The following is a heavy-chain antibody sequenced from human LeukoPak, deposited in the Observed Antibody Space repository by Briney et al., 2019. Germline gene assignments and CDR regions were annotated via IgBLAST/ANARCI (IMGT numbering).Heavy chain of an antibody. V-gene: IGHV3-7*01. CDR1: GFTFSRSW. J-gene: IGHJ4*02. Sequence: GGSLRLSCTASGFTFSRSWMNWIRQAPGKGLEWVANINPDGDGMRFVDSVKGRFTMSRDNAQSSLHLQMNSLRVEGTAFYYCAAWTDRGYSYWGQGVLVTVSS. CDR2: INPDGDGM. D-gene: IGHD5-12*01. CDR3: AAWTDRGYSY.